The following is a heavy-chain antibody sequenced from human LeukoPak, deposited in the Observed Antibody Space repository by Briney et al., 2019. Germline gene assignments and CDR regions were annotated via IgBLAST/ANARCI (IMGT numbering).Heavy chain of an antibody. Sequence: ASVKVSCKASGYTFTGYYMHWVRQAPGQGLEWMGWINPNSGGTNYAQKFQGRVTMTRDTSISTAYMELSRLRSDDTAVYYCARARYSYGQDFDYWGQGTLVTVSS. CDR1: GYTFTGYY. D-gene: IGHD5-18*01. CDR2: INPNSGGT. V-gene: IGHV1-2*02. J-gene: IGHJ4*02. CDR3: ARARYSYGQDFDY.